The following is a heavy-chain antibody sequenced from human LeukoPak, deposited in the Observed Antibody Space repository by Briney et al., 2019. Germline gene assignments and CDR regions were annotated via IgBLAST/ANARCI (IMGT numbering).Heavy chain of an antibody. J-gene: IGHJ5*01. V-gene: IGHV4-39*01. CDR3: VRHDGRSGGTMGAFDS. Sequence: SETLSLTCTVSGGSISSINHHWGWVRQSPGKDLEWIGSIYNGRTTFSNPSLNSRVTISIVTSKYQFSLQLNSVTAADTAVYYCVRHDGRSGGTMGAFDSWGQGSLVTVSS. CDR1: GGSISSINHH. D-gene: IGHD4-23*01. CDR2: IYNGRTT.